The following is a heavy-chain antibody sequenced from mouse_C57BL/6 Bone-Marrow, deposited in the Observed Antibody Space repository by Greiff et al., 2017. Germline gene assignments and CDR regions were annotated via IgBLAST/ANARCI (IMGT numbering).Heavy chain of an antibody. J-gene: IGHJ2*01. V-gene: IGHV1-81*01. CDR1: GYTFTSYG. D-gene: IGHD2-2*01. Sequence: QVQLQQSGAELARPGASVKLSCKASGYTFTSYGISWVKQRTGQGLEWIGEIYPRSGNPYYNEKFKGKATLTADKSSSTAYMELRSLTSEDSAVYSGARLYYGYDDHYWGQGTTLTVAT. CDR2: IYPRSGNP. CDR3: ARLYYGYDDHY.